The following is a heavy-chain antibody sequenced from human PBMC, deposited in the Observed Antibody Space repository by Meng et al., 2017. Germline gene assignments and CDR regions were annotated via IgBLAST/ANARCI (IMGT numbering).Heavy chain of an antibody. V-gene: IGHV3-15*01. CDR2: IKSKTDGWTT. D-gene: IGHD5-18*01. J-gene: IGHJ4*02. CDR3: TTAGYSYDDY. CDR1: GFTFSNVW. Sequence: GEFLKTSWAAAGFTFSNVWMSWGRQVPGKGLEWVGRIKSKTDGWTTDYAAPVKGRFTISRDDAKNTMYLQMNSLKTEDTAVYYCTTAGYSYDDYWGQGTLVTVSS.